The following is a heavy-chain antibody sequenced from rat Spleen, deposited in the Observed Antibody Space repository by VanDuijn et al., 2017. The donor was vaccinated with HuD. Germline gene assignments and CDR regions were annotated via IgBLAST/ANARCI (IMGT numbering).Heavy chain of an antibody. Sequence: EVQLVESDGGLVQPGRSLKLSCVASGFTFNNYWMSWIRQAPGKGLEWVASISPSGGSTYYRDSVKGRFTISRDNAKSTLYLQMDSLRSEDTATYYCATMGNYFNYWGQGVMVTVSS. CDR1: GFTFNNYW. J-gene: IGHJ2*01. D-gene: IGHD1-7*01. CDR2: ISPSGGST. CDR3: ATMGNYFNY. V-gene: IGHV5-31*01.